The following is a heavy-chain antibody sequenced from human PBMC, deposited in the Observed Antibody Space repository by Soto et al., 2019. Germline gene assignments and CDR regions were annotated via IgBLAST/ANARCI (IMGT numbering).Heavy chain of an antibody. CDR1: GFTVSSNY. J-gene: IGHJ3*02. CDR2: IYSGGST. CDR3: ARDRAWSDYDILTGYYRSAFDI. Sequence: GGSLRLSCAASGFTVSSNYMSWVRQAPGKGLEWVSVIYSGGSTYYADSVKGRFTISRHNSKNTLYLQMNSLRAEDTAVYYCARDRAWSDYDILTGYYRSAFDIWGQGTMVTVSS. V-gene: IGHV3-53*04. D-gene: IGHD3-9*01.